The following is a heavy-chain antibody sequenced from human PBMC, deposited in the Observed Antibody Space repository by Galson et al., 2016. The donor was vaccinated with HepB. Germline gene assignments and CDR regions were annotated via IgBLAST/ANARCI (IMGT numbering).Heavy chain of an antibody. CDR2: ISRSGDST. V-gene: IGHV3-23*01. D-gene: IGHD2-2*01. J-gene: IGHJ6*04. Sequence: SLRLSCAGSGFIFSNYGMHWVRQAPGKGLEVVSSISRSGDSTDYADSVKGRFTISRDNSKNTLSLQMNSLTADDTAIYYCVQGSTAPAVWGKGTTVTVSS. CDR1: GFIFSNYG. CDR3: VQGSTAPAV.